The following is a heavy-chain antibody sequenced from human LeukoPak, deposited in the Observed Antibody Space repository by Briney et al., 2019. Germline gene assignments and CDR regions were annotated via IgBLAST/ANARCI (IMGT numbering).Heavy chain of an antibody. D-gene: IGHD3-10*01. CDR3: ARALPLGRFGELVVY. Sequence: GASVKVSCKASGYTFTSYAMHWVRQAPGQRLEWMGWINAGNGNTKYSQKFQGRVTITRDTSASTAYMELSSLRSEDTAVYYCARALPLGRFGELVVYWGREPWSPSPQ. CDR1: GYTFTSYA. V-gene: IGHV1-3*01. CDR2: INAGNGNT. J-gene: IGHJ4*02.